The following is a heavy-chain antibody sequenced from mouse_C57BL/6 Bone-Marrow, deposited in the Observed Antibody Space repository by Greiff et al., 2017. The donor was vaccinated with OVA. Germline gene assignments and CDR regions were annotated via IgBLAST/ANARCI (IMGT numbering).Heavy chain of an antibody. CDR1: GFSFNTYA. J-gene: IGHJ4*01. V-gene: IGHV10-1*01. CDR2: IRSKSNNYAT. CDR3: LYRFDGTHAIVY. Sequence: EVQLVESGGGLVQPQGSLKLSCAASGFSFNTYALNWVRQAPGKGLEWVARIRSKSNNYATDYADSVKDRVTISRNDSESMLYLQMNNLKTENTAMYSFLYRFDGTHAIVYWCRGTGVTVTA.